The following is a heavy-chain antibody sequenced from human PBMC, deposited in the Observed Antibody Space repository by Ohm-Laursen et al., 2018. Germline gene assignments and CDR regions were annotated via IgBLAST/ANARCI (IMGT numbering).Heavy chain of an antibody. Sequence: SLRLSCSASGFIFSSHSMNWVRQAPGKGLEWVSYISSTSTTIYHADSVKGRFTTSRDNAKNSLYLQMNSLRAEDPAVYYCARNSDPDWFDYWGQGILVTVSS. J-gene: IGHJ4*02. CDR1: GFIFSSHS. D-gene: IGHD3-9*01. CDR3: ARNSDPDWFDY. CDR2: ISSTSTTI. V-gene: IGHV3-48*01.